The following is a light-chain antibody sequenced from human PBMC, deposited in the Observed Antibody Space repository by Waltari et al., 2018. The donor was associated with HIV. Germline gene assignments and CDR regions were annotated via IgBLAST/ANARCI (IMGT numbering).Light chain of an antibody. Sequence: EIVMTQSPATLSVSPGERANLSCRASESVSSNLAWYQQKPGQAPRLLLYGASTRATGIPTRFRGSGSGTEFTLTISSLQSEDVAVYDCQQYDNWPLTFGQGTKVEIK. CDR2: GAS. J-gene: IGKJ1*01. V-gene: IGKV3-15*01. CDR1: ESVSSN. CDR3: QQYDNWPLT.